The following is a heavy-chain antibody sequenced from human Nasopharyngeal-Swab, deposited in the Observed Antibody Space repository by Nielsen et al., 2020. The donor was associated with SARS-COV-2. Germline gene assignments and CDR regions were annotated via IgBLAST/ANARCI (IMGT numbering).Heavy chain of an antibody. V-gene: IGHV3-11*03. J-gene: IGHJ3*02. CDR1: GFTFSDYY. D-gene: IGHD4-17*01. CDR3: VKGYGDYAWGSFDI. Sequence: GESLKISCAASGFTFSDYYMSWIRQAPGKGLEWVSYISSSSSYTNYADSVKGRFTISRDNAKNSQYLQMNSLRAEDTAVYYCVKGYGDYAWGSFDIWGQGTMVTVSS. CDR2: ISSSSSYT.